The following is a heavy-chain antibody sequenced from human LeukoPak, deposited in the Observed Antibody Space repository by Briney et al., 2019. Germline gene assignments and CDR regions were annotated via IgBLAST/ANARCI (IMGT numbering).Heavy chain of an antibody. CDR1: GYSISSGYY. J-gene: IGHJ4*02. Sequence: NPSETLSLTCTVSGYSISSGYYWGWIRPPPGKGLEWIGIIYHSGSTYYNPSLKSRVTISVDTSKNQFSLKLSSVTAADTAVYYCARAEMATIRAFDYWGQGTLVTVSS. V-gene: IGHV4-38-2*02. CDR2: IYHSGST. D-gene: IGHD5-24*01. CDR3: ARAEMATIRAFDY.